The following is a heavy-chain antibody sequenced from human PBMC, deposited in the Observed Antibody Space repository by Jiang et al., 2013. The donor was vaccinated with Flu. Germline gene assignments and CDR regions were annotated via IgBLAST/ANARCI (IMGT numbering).Heavy chain of an antibody. CDR3: ARGEYYGYYYYGMDV. J-gene: IGHJ6*02. CDR2: IYYTGNT. CDR1: GGSIRRSSDY. V-gene: IGHV4-39*07. D-gene: IGHD2-21*01. Sequence: GSGLVKPSETLSPTCAVSGGSIRRSSDYWGWVRQPPGKGLEWIGSIYYTGNTYYNPSLRSRVTVSVETSKNQLSLKINSVTAADTAVYYCARGEYYGYYYYGMDVWGQGTTVTVSS.